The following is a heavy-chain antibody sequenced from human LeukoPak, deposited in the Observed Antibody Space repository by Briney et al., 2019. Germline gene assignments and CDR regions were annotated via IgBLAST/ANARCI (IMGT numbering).Heavy chain of an antibody. V-gene: IGHV4-34*01. CDR3: ARDRGDGYNSGYFEY. J-gene: IGHJ4*02. Sequence: MTSETLSLTCTIYGGSFSGYSWSWIRQSPGKGLEWIGEINDSGSTNYNPSLKSRVTISVDRSKNQFSLKLSSVTAADTAVYYCARDRGDGYNSGYFEYWGQGTLVTVSS. CDR2: INDSGST. CDR1: GGSFSGYS. D-gene: IGHD5-24*01.